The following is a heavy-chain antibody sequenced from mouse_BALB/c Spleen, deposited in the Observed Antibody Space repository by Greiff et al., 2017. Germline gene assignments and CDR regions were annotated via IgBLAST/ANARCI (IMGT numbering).Heavy chain of an antibody. CDR2: ISYSGST. D-gene: IGHD2-4*01. Sequence: EVKVEESGPSLVKPSQTLSLTCSVTGDSITSGYWNWIRKFPGNKLEYMGYISYSGSTYYNPSLKSRISITRDTSKNQYYLQLNSVTTEDTATYYCASHYDYDPWFAYWGQGTLVTVSA. V-gene: IGHV3-8*02. CDR1: GDSITSGY. CDR3: ASHYDYDPWFAY. J-gene: IGHJ3*01.